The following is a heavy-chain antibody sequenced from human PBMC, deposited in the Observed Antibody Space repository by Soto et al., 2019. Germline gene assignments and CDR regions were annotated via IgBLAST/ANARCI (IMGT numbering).Heavy chain of an antibody. Sequence: EVQLVESGGGLVQPGGSLRLSCAASGFTVSSNYMSWVRQAPGKGLEWVSVIYSGGSTYYADSVKGRFTISRDNSKNTLYLQMNSLRAEDTAVYYCARLPSRGAGYCSGGSCYSVDYWCQGTLVTVSS. V-gene: IGHV3-66*04. CDR1: GFTVSSNY. D-gene: IGHD2-15*01. CDR3: ARLPSRGAGYCSGGSCYSVDY. J-gene: IGHJ4*02. CDR2: IYSGGST.